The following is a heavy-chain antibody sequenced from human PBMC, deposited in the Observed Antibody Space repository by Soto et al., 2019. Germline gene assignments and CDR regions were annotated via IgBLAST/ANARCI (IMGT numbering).Heavy chain of an antibody. J-gene: IGHJ5*01. CDR2: IKSKSDDGTT. CDR1: GFIFSNVW. Sequence: GGSLRLSCAGSGFIFSNVWMNWVRQAPGKGLEWVGHIKSKSDDGTTDYAAPVKGRFTISRDDSKNTLYLEMNSLQSEDTALYYCNTSGVGATNSWFDPWGQGTLVTVSS. V-gene: IGHV3-15*01. D-gene: IGHD1-26*01. CDR3: NTSGVGATNSWFDP.